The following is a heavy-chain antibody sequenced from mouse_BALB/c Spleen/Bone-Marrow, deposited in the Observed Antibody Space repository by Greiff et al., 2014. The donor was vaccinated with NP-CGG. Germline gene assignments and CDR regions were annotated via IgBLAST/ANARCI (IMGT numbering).Heavy chain of an antibody. CDR3: ARDENYYGNYGTMDY. CDR1: GFSLTSYG. J-gene: IGHJ4*01. Sequence: VNVVESGPGLVAPSQSLSITCTVSGFSLTSYGVHWVRQPPGKGLEWLGVIWAGGSTNYNSALMSRLSISKDSSKSQVFLKMNSPQTDDTAMYYCARDENYYGNYGTMDYWGQGTSVTVSS. V-gene: IGHV2-9*02. CDR2: IWAGGST. D-gene: IGHD2-1*01.